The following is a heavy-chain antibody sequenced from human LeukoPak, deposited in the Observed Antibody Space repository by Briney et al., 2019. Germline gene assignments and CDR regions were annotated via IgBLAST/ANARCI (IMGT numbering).Heavy chain of an antibody. Sequence: PGRSLRLSCAASGFTFRSYGMPWVRQAPGKGLEGVAVISYDGSNKYYADSVKGRFTISRDNSKNTLYLQMNSLRAEDTAVYYCAKKLLKWETGAYFDYWGQGTLVTVSS. D-gene: IGHD7-27*01. CDR1: GFTFRSYG. CDR3: AKKLLKWETGAYFDY. V-gene: IGHV3-30*18. CDR2: ISYDGSNK. J-gene: IGHJ4*02.